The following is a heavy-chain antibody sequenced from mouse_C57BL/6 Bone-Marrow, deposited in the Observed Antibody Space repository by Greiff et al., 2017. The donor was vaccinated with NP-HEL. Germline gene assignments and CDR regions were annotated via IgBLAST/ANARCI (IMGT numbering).Heavy chain of an antibody. CDR1: GFTFSSYT. CDR3: ARRDDYEAWFAY. J-gene: IGHJ3*01. V-gene: IGHV5-9*01. CDR2: ISGGGGNT. D-gene: IGHD2-4*01. Sequence: DVMLVESGGGLVKPGGSLKLSCAASGFTFSSYTMSWVRQTPEKRLEWVATISGGGGNTYYPDSVKGRFTISRDNAKNTLYLQMSSLRSEDTALYYCARRDDYEAWFAYWGQGTLVTVSA.